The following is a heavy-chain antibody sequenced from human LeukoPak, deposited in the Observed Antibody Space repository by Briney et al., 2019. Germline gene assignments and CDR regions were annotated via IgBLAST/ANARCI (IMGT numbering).Heavy chain of an antibody. J-gene: IGHJ4*02. Sequence: GGSLRLSCAASGFTFRNYAMHWVRQAPGRGLEWVAVISYDGSHTYYADSVKGRFTISRDNSKKTLYVQMNSLRPEDTAVYYCARVDEVVLPGYYNSPFDYWGQGTLVTVSS. D-gene: IGHD3-22*01. CDR3: ARVDEVVLPGYYNSPFDY. CDR1: GFTFRNYA. CDR2: ISYDGSHT. V-gene: IGHV3-30*01.